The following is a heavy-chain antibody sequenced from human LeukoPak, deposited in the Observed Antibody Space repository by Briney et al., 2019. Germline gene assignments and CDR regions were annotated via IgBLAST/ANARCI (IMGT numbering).Heavy chain of an antibody. CDR2: INRDGSEK. D-gene: IGHD1-26*01. Sequence: PGGSLRLSCAASGLTFSSYWMSWVRQAPGKGLEWVANINRDGSEKYYVDSLKGRFTISRDNAKNSLYLQMNSLRAEDTAVYYCARFWSYNFDYWGQGTLVTVSS. CDR1: GLTFSSYW. CDR3: ARFWSYNFDY. J-gene: IGHJ4*02. V-gene: IGHV3-7*05.